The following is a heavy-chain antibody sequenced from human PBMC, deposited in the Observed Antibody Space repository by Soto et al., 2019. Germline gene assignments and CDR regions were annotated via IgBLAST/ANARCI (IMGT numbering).Heavy chain of an antibody. CDR2: MYWDDDK. CDR1: GFSLSTSGVG. Sequence: QITLKESGPTLVKPTQTLTLTCTFSGFSLSTSGVGVGWIRQPPGKALEWLALMYWDDDKRYSPALKSRLTIPKDTPKNQVVLTMTNMDPVDTATYYCAHPSRIDAFDIWGQGTMVTVSS. J-gene: IGHJ3*02. CDR3: AHPSRIDAFDI. V-gene: IGHV2-5*02.